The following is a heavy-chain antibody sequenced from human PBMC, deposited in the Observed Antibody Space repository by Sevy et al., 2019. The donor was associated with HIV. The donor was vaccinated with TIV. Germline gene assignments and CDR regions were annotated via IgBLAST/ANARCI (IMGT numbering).Heavy chain of an antibody. Sequence: GGSLRLSCAASGFTVSSNYMSWVRQAPGKGLEWVSVIYSGGSTYYADSVKGRFTISRDNSKNTLYLQMNSLRAEDTAVYYCARGGIAVANNWFDPWGQGTLVTVSS. V-gene: IGHV3-66*01. CDR1: GFTVSSNY. D-gene: IGHD6-19*01. CDR3: ARGGIAVANNWFDP. J-gene: IGHJ5*02. CDR2: IYSGGST.